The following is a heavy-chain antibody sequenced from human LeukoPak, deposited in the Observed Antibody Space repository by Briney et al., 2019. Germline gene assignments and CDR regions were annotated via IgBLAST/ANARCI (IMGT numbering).Heavy chain of an antibody. CDR3: ARDRSGYDSCYFDY. D-gene: IGHD5-12*01. Sequence: GGSLRLSCAASGFTFSSYWMSWVRQAPGKGLEWVANIKQDGSEKYYVDSVKGRFTISRDNAKNSLYLQMNSLRAEDTAVYYCARDRSGYDSCYFDYWGQGTLVTVSS. CDR1: GFTFSSYW. V-gene: IGHV3-7*01. CDR2: IKQDGSEK. J-gene: IGHJ4*02.